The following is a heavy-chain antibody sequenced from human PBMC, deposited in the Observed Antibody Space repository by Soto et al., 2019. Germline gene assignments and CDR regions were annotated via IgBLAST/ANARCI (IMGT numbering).Heavy chain of an antibody. CDR2: INTDGSRT. V-gene: IGHV3-74*01. D-gene: IGHD3-10*01. CDR3: ARVKSGSYDWFDP. CDR1: GFTFGNYW. Sequence: PGGAVRLSCAASGFTFGNYWMHWVRQAPGKGLMWVSRINTDGSRTTYADSVKGRFAISRDNAKNTVYLQMNSLRAEDTAVYYCARVKSGSYDWFDPWGQGTLVTVSS. J-gene: IGHJ5*02.